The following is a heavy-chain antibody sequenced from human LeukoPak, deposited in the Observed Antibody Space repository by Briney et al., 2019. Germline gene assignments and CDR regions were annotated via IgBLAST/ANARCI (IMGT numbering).Heavy chain of an antibody. CDR2: INHSGNT. D-gene: IGHD6-13*01. CDR3: ARGVGAAAGLPPFDY. J-gene: IGHJ4*02. V-gene: IGHV4-34*01. CDR1: GGSFSDYY. Sequence: SETLSLTCAVYGGSFSDYYWSWSRQPPGKGLEWIGEINHSGNTNYNPSLKSRVTISVDTSNNQFSLKLSSVTAADTAVYYCARGVGAAAGLPPFDYWGQGALVTVSS.